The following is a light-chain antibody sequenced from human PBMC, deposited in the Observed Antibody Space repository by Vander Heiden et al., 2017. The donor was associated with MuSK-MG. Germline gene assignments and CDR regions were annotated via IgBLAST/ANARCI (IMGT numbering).Light chain of an antibody. V-gene: IGKV1-8*01. Sequence: AIRMTQSPSSFSASTRDRVTITCRASQDISNCLAWYRQRPGKAPELLIYGASILQSGVPSNFAGSGSGTDFTLTISGLQSEDFATYYCQQYVNLPRTFGQGTKVEVK. CDR3: QQYVNLPRT. CDR1: QDISNC. J-gene: IGKJ1*01. CDR2: GAS.